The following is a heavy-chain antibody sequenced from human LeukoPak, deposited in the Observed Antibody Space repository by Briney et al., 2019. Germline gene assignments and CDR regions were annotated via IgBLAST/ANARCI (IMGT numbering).Heavy chain of an antibody. J-gene: IGHJ4*02. CDR1: GYTFTTYY. Sequence: ASVKVSCKASGYTFTTYYMHWVRQAPGQGLEWMGIISPSSGSTSYAQKFQGRVTMTRDTSTSTVYMELSSLRSGDTAIYYCARVLGAHRYGSIDHWGQGTLVTVSS. CDR3: ARVLGAHRYGSIDH. V-gene: IGHV1-46*01. CDR2: ISPSSGST. D-gene: IGHD5-18*01.